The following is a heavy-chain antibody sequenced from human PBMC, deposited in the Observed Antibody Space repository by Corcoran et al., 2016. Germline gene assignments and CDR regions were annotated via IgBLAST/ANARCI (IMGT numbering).Heavy chain of an antibody. CDR3: ASEQAGVYYSNSDLNCFDP. J-gene: IGHJ5*02. V-gene: IGHV3-11*01. D-gene: IGHD4-4*01. Sequence: QVQLVESGGGLVKPGGSLRLSCAASGFTFSDYYMRWIRQAPGKGLAWVSYISSSGSTIYYADSVKGRFTISRDNAKNSLYLQMNSLRAEYMAVNYVASEQAGVYYSNSDLNCFDPWGQGTLVTVSS. CDR1: GFTFSDYY. CDR2: ISSSGSTI.